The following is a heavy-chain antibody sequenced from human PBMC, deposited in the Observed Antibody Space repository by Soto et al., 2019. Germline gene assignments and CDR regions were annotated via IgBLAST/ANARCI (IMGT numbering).Heavy chain of an antibody. CDR2: INHSGST. CDR1: GGSFSGYY. J-gene: IGHJ4*01. V-gene: IGHV4-34*01. CDR3: AREGTTVSDY. D-gene: IGHD4-17*01. Sequence: QVQLQQWGAGLLKPSETLSLTCAVYGGSFSGYYWSWIRQPPGKGLEGIGEINHSGSTNYNPSLKSRVTISVDTSKNQFSLKLSSVTAADTAVYYCAREGTTVSDYWGQGTLVTVSS.